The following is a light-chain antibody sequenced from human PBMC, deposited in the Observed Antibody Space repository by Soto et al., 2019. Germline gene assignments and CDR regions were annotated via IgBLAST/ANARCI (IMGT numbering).Light chain of an antibody. CDR3: QSSDSSLSGYV. CDR2: GNN. CDR1: SSNLGAPYD. J-gene: IGLJ1*01. Sequence: QSVLTQPPSVSGAPGQTVIISCSGSSSNLGAPYDVNWFRQLPGTVPRLIIYGNNTRPSGVPDRFSGSKSGTPASLAITGLQDEDEADYYCQSSDSSLSGYVFGTGTKLTVL. V-gene: IGLV1-40*01.